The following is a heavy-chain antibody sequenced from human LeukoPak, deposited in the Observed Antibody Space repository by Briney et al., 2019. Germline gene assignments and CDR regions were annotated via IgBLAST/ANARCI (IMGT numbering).Heavy chain of an antibody. Sequence: PGGSLRLSCAASGFTFSSYAMSWVRQAPGKGLEWVSAISGSGGSTYCADSVKGRFTISRDNFKNTLYLQMNSLRAEDTAVYYCAKGVYYDFWSGYHHGYYFDYWGQGTLVTVSS. CDR2: ISGSGGST. D-gene: IGHD3-3*01. CDR3: AKGVYYDFWSGYHHGYYFDY. J-gene: IGHJ4*02. CDR1: GFTFSSYA. V-gene: IGHV3-23*01.